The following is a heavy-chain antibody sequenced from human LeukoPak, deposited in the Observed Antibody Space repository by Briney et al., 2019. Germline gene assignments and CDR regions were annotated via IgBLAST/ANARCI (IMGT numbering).Heavy chain of an antibody. CDR3: AKGSIVAAAPYYYAMDV. CDR2: ITCDGGRT. V-gene: IGHV3-43*01. Sequence: PGGSLRLSCAASGFTFDDYTMHWVRHAPGKGLEWVSMITCDGGRTDYADSVKGGFTISRDNSGRSLILQMNTLRTEDTALYYCAKGSIVAAAPYYYAMDVWGQGTTVTVSS. D-gene: IGHD2-2*01. CDR1: GFTFDDYT. J-gene: IGHJ6*02.